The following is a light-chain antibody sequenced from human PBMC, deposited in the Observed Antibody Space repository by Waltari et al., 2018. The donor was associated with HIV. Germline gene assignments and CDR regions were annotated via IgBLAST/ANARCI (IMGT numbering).Light chain of an antibody. CDR2: VAS. CDR1: QYINTF. CDR3: QQSYTALWT. Sequence: DIQMTQSPSSLSASVGDRVTITCRASQYINTFLNWYQQKPGKAPKLLISVASNLQTGVPSRFTGSGSGTDFTLTLSSLQPEDCATYYCQQSYTALWTFGQGTKV. V-gene: IGKV1-39*01. J-gene: IGKJ1*01.